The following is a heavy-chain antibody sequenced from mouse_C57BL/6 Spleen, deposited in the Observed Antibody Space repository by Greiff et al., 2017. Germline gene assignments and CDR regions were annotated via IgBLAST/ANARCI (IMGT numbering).Heavy chain of an antibody. V-gene: IGHV5-17*01. CDR1: GFTFSDYG. CDR3: ARGGFRGKNAMDY. CDR2: ISSGSSTI. J-gene: IGHJ4*01. Sequence: EVQLVESGGGLVKPGGSLKLSCAASGFTFSDYGMHWVRQAPEKGLEWVAYISSGSSTIYYADPVKGRFTISRDNAKNTLFLQMTSLRSEDTAMYYCARGGFRGKNAMDYWGQGTSVTVSS.